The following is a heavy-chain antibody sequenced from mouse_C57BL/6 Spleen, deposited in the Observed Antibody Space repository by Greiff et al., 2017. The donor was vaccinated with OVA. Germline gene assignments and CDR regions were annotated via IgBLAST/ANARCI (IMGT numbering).Heavy chain of an antibody. CDR2: IWSDGST. D-gene: IGHD2-1*01. CDR1: GFSLTSYG. V-gene: IGHV2-6-1*01. CDR3: ARQNYGNPYYAMDY. Sequence: QVQLKQSGPGLVAPSQSLSITCTVSGFSLTSYGVHWVRQPPGKGLEWLVVIWSDGSTTYNSALKSRLSISKDNSKSQVFLKMNSLQTDDTAMYYCARQNYGNPYYAMDYWGQGTSVTVSS. J-gene: IGHJ4*01.